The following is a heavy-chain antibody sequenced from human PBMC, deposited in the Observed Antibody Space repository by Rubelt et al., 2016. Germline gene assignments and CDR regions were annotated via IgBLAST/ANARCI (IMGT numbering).Heavy chain of an antibody. D-gene: IGHD3-22*01. J-gene: IGHJ5*02. Sequence: QLQLQESGPGLVKPSETLSLTCTVSGGSISSSSYYWGWIRQPPGKGLEWIGSIYYSGSTYYNPSLKSRVTISVDTSKNLFSLKLSSVTAADTAVYYCARVKVTMIVVVITENWFDPWGQGTLVTVSS. CDR2: IYYSGST. CDR1: GGSISSSSYY. CDR3: ARVKVTMIVVVITENWFDP. V-gene: IGHV4-39*07.